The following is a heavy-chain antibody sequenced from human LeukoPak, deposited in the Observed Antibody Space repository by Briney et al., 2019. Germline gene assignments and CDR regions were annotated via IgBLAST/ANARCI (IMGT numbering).Heavy chain of an antibody. Sequence: ASVRVSCKASGYTFNSYGINWVRQATGQGLEWMGWMNPNSGNTGYAQKFQGRVTMTRNTSISTAYMELSSLTSEDTAVYYCAGRGEPAGGAPAASSYWFAPWGQGTLVTVSS. J-gene: IGHJ5*02. V-gene: IGHV1-8*01. CDR2: MNPNSGNT. D-gene: IGHD2-2*01. CDR1: GYTFNSYG. CDR3: AGRGEPAGGAPAASSYWFAP.